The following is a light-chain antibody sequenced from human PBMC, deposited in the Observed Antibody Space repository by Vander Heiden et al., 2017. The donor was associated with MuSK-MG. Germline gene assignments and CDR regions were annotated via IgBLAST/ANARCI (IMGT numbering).Light chain of an antibody. CDR3: CSYAGSGTYV. Sequence: QSALTQPASVSGSPGQSIAISCTGTSSDVGSYHYVSWYQQHPGKAPKLLMFEVSKRPSGISDRFSGSKSGNTASLTISGLQAEDEADYYCCSYAGSGTYVFGTGTKVTVL. V-gene: IGLV2-23*02. CDR2: EVS. J-gene: IGLJ1*01. CDR1: SSDVGSYHY.